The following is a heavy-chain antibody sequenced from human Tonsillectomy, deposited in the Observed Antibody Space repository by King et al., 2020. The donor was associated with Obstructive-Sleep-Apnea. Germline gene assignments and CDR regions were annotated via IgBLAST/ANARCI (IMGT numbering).Heavy chain of an antibody. CDR1: GFTSSSYA. J-gene: IGHJ4*02. CDR3: AKGRTLHYYDILTGYYSFDY. D-gene: IGHD3-9*01. CDR2: ISGSGGST. Sequence: VQLVESGGGLVQPGGSLRLSCAASGFTSSSYAMSWVRQAPGKGLEWVSAISGSGGSTYYADSVKGRFTISRDNSKNTLYLQMNSLRAEDTAVYYCAKGRTLHYYDILTGYYSFDYWGQGTLVTVSS. V-gene: IGHV3-23*04.